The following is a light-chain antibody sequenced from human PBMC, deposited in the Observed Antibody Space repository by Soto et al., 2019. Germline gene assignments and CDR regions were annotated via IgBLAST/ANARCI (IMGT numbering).Light chain of an antibody. V-gene: IGKV3-15*01. J-gene: IGKJ1*01. CDR2: GAS. Sequence: EIVMTQSPATLSVSPGERATLSCRASQSVSSNLAWYQQKPGQAPRLLIYGASTRATGIPARFSGSGSGTVFTLSISSLQSEDFAIYSCQQYNNWPPDRTFGQGIKVEIK. CDR1: QSVSSN. CDR3: QQYNNWPPDRT.